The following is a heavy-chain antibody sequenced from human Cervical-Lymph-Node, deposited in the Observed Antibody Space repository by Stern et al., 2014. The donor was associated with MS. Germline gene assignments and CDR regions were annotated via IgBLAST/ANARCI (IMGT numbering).Heavy chain of an antibody. D-gene: IGHD4-17*01. V-gene: IGHV4-39*01. CDR1: GGSISSISYY. CDR2: IYYSGST. CDR3: ASSGDYFVY. J-gene: IGHJ4*02. Sequence: QVQLQESGPGLVKPSETLSLTCTVSGGSISSISYYWGWIRQPPGKGLEWIGSIYYSGSTYYDPSLKSRVTLSVDTSKNQFSLKRSSVTAADTAVYYCASSGDYFVYWGQGTLVTVSS.